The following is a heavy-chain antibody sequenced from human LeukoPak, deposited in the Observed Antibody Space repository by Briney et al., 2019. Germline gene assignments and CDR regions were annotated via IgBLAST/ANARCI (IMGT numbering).Heavy chain of an antibody. Sequence: GGSLRLSCAASGFTFSSYGIHWVRQAPGKGLEWVAVISYDGSNKYYADSVKGRFTISRDNSKNTLYLQMNSLRAEDTAVYYCAKGSSWYDYFQHWGQGTLVTVSS. D-gene: IGHD6-13*01. CDR1: GFTFSSYG. V-gene: IGHV3-30*18. CDR2: ISYDGSNK. CDR3: AKGSSWYDYFQH. J-gene: IGHJ1*01.